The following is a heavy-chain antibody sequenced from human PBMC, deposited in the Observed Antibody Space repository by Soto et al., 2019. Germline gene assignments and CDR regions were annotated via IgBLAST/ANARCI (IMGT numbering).Heavy chain of an antibody. D-gene: IGHD5-18*01. J-gene: IGHJ4*02. CDR3: AKVGTAMVLGIDY. CDR1: GFTFSSYG. Sequence: QVQLVESGGGVVQPGRSLRLSCAASGFTFSSYGMHWVRQAPGKGLEWVAVISYDGSNKYYADSVKGRFTISRDNSKNTLYLQMNSLRAEDTAVYYCAKVGTAMVLGIDYWGQGTLVTVSS. CDR2: ISYDGSNK. V-gene: IGHV3-30*18.